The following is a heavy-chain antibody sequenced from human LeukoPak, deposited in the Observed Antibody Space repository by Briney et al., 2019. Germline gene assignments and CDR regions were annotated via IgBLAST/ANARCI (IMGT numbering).Heavy chain of an antibody. Sequence: GGSLRLSCAASGFTFSSHGMHWVRHAPGKGLVWVAHVSTDGTSTSSVDSVKGRFTISRDNAKNSLYLQMNSLRDEDTAVYFCARVGPGYWGQGTLVTVSS. CDR1: GFTFSSHG. CDR2: VSTDGTST. CDR3: ARVGPGY. D-gene: IGHD3-16*01. J-gene: IGHJ4*02. V-gene: IGHV3-74*01.